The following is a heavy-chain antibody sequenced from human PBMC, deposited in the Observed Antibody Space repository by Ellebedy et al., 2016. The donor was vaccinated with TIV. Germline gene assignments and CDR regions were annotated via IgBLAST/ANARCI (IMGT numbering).Heavy chain of an antibody. CDR3: VRVPEGVYVDWYFDV. CDR2: INQDGSEK. J-gene: IGHJ2*01. V-gene: IGHV3-7*04. CDR1: GFTISRNW. Sequence: PGGSLRLSCAASGFTISRNWMNWVRQAPGKGLEWVANINQDGSEKYYVDSVKGRFTVSRDNAKNSLSLQMSSLRVDDTAVYYCVRVPEGVYVDWYFDVWGRGTLVTVSS. D-gene: IGHD2-8*01.